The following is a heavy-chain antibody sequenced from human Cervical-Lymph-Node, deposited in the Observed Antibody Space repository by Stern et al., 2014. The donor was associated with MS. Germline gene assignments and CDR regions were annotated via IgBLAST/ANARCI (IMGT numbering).Heavy chain of an antibody. CDR2: INTNTGNP. J-gene: IGHJ5*02. CDR1: GYTFTTYG. Sequence: QVQLMQSGSELKKPGASVKVSCKASGYTFTTYGMNWVRQAPGQGLEWMGWINTNTGNPTYAQGFTGRFVFSLDTSVSTAYLQISSLKAEDTAVYYCARAAYGSGNNWFDPWGQGTLVTVSS. V-gene: IGHV7-4-1*02. D-gene: IGHD3-10*01. CDR3: ARAAYGSGNNWFDP.